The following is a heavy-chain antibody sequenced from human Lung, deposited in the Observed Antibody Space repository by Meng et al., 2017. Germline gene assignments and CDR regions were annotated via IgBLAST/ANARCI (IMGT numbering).Heavy chain of an antibody. J-gene: IGHJ4*02. D-gene: IGHD6-13*01. CDR2: INPKSGDT. CDR3: ARDEDISAAGKLFGDY. CDR1: GYTLPDYW. Sequence: QGRRVRSGAEVKKPGASVKVSCKASGYTLPDYWLHWVRRAPGQGLEWMGRINPKSGDTHYAQRFQGRVTMTGDTSISTAYTELSGLRSDDTAMYYCARDEDISAAGKLFGDYWGQGTLVTVSS. V-gene: IGHV1-2*06.